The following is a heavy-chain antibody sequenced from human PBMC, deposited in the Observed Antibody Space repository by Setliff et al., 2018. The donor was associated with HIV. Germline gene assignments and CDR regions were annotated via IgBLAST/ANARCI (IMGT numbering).Heavy chain of an antibody. CDR3: ARGQKMYLMITMLGGYYYYHMDV. V-gene: IGHV1-8*02. D-gene: IGHD3-10*02. CDR2: MNPNSGNT. CDR1: GYTFTSYD. J-gene: IGHJ6*02. Sequence: ASVKVSCKASGYTFTSYDINWVRQATGQGLEWMGWMNPNSGNTGYAQKFQGRVTMTRNNSISTAYMELSSLRSEDTAVYYCARGQKMYLMITMLGGYYYYHMDVWGQGTTVTVSS.